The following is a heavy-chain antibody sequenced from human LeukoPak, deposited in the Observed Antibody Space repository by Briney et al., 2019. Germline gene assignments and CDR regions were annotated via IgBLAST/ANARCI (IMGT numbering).Heavy chain of an antibody. CDR2: IIVAGTTT. D-gene: IGHD5-12*01. J-gene: IGHJ4*02. CDR3: TTIRPGY. V-gene: IGHV3-74*01. CDR1: GFTFCVYW. Sequence: GGSLRLSCAASGFTFCVYWIHWVRHVPGEGLVWVSRIIVAGTTTDYADSVKGRFTISRDDAKNTLYLQMNSLRAEVTAVYYCTTIRPGYWGQGTLVTVSP.